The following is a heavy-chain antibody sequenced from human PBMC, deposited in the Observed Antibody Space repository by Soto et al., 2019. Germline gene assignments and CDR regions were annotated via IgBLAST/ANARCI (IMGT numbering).Heavy chain of an antibody. J-gene: IGHJ4*02. CDR1: GFTFSSYA. CDR3: AKGWAYYYDNSGYYFDY. D-gene: IGHD3-22*01. V-gene: IGHV3-23*01. Sequence: LRLSCAASGFTFSSYAMSWVRQAPGKGLEWVSSISGSGANTYYADSVKGRFTLSRDSSRNTLYLQMNSLRAEDTAVYYCAKGWAYYYDNSGYYFDYWGQGTLVTVPQ. CDR2: ISGSGANT.